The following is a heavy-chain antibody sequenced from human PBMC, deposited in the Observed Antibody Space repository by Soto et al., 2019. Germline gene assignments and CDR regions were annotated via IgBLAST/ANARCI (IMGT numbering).Heavy chain of an antibody. V-gene: IGHV4-39*01. Sequence: QLQLQESGPGLVKPSETLSLTCTVSGGSISSSSYYWGWIRQPPGKGLEWIGSIYYSGSTYYNPSLKSRVTISVDTSKNQFSLKLSSVTAADTAVYYCARQATVIYGFDYWGQGTLVTVSS. J-gene: IGHJ4*02. D-gene: IGHD4-17*01. CDR1: GGSISSSSYY. CDR2: IYYSGST. CDR3: ARQATVIYGFDY.